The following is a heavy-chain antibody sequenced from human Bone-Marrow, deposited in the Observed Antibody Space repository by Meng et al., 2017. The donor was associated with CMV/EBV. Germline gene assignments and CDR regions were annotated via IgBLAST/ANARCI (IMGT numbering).Heavy chain of an antibody. J-gene: IGHJ5*02. CDR3: ARVWPPGPDIVVVPAAIGPGSWFDP. V-gene: IGHV4-39*07. Sequence: SETLSLTCTVSGGSISSSSYYWGWIRQPPGKGLEWIGSIYYSGSTYYNPSLKSRVTISVDTSKNQFSLKLSSVTAADTAVYYCARVWPPGPDIVVVPAAIGPGSWFDPWGQGTLVTVSS. D-gene: IGHD2-2*01. CDR1: GGSISSSSYY. CDR2: IYYSGST.